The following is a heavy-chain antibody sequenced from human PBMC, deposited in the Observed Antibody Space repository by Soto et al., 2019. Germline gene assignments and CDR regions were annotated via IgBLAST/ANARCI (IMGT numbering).Heavy chain of an antibody. Sequence: QVQLVESGGDVVQPGRSLRLSCAASGFTFSNYGMHWARQAPGKGLEGVAAILYDGSNKYYADSVKGRCTISRDNSKNTRYLQMNSLRAEDTAVYYCAGGNYYFDCCGQGTLVTVSS. D-gene: IGHD1-26*01. CDR3: AGGNYYFDC. J-gene: IGHJ4*02. CDR2: ILYDGSNK. V-gene: IGHV3-33*01. CDR1: GFTFSNYG.